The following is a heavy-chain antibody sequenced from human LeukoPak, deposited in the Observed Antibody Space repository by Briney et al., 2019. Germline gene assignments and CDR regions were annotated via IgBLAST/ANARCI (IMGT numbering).Heavy chain of an antibody. J-gene: IGHJ4*02. Sequence: GGSLRLSCAASGLIFKDAWMTWVRQAPGRGLEWVGRIKSKTDGGTTDYAAPVKGRFTISRDDSKNTLYLQMNSLKTEDTAVYYCTTASPYYYDSSPPDYWGQGTLVTVSS. CDR1: GLIFKDAW. CDR2: IKSKTDGGTT. D-gene: IGHD3-22*01. CDR3: TTASPYYYDSSPPDY. V-gene: IGHV3-15*07.